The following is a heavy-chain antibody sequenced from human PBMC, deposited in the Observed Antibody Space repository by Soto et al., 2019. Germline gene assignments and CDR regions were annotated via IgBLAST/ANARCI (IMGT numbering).Heavy chain of an antibody. CDR3: AKARYCSGGICYNFDY. D-gene: IGHD2-15*01. V-gene: IGHV3-23*01. J-gene: IGHJ4*02. CDR1: GFTFSGYS. Sequence: EVQLLESGGDLVQPGGSLRLSCAASGFTFSGYSMSWVRQAPGKRLEWVSTITGTAGSTYYTDSVKGRFTISRDNSKNTVYLQMSSLGTEDTAIYYCAKARYCSGGICYNFDYWGQGTLVTVSS. CDR2: ITGTAGST.